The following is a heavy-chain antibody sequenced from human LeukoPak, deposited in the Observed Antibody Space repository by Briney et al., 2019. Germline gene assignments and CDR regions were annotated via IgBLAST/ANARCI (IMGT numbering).Heavy chain of an antibody. V-gene: IGHV3-23*01. J-gene: IGHJ3*02. Sequence: GGSLRLSCAASGFTFSSYAMSWVRQAPGKGLEWVSAISGSGGSTYYADSVKGRFTISRDNSKNTLYLQMNSLRAEDTAVYYCAKGGDCSSTSCLDDAFDIWGQGTVVTVSS. CDR3: AKGGDCSSTSCLDDAFDI. CDR1: GFTFSSYA. D-gene: IGHD2-2*01. CDR2: ISGSGGST.